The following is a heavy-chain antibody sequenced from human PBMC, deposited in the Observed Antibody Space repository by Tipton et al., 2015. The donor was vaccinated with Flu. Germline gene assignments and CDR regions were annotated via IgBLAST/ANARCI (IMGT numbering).Heavy chain of an antibody. J-gene: IGHJ6*02. D-gene: IGHD3-10*01. CDR3: ARAEHYYGSGSYYLYYYYGMDV. CDR2: IYHSGST. V-gene: IGHV4-4*02. Sequence: TLSLTCAVSGGSISSSNWWSWVRQPPGKGLEWIGEIYHSGSTNYNPSLKSRVTISVDKSKNQFSLKLSSVTAADTAVYYCARAEHYYGSGSYYLYYYYGMDVWGQGTTVTVSS. CDR1: GGSISSSNW.